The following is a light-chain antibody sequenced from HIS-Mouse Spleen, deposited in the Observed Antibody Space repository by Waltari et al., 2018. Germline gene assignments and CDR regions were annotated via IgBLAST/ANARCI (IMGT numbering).Light chain of an antibody. J-gene: IGLJ3*02. Sequence: QSALTQPASVSGSPGQSNTISCTGTSSDVGSYNLVSWYQQRPGKAPKLMIYEGSKRPSGVSNRFSGSKSGNTASLTISGLQAEDEADYYCCSYAGSSTWVFGGGTKLTVL. CDR2: EGS. CDR1: SSDVGSYNL. CDR3: CSYAGSSTWV. V-gene: IGLV2-23*01.